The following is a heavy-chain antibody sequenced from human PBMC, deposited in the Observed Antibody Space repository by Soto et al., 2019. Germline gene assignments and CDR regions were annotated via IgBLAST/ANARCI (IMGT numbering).Heavy chain of an antibody. J-gene: IGHJ5*02. V-gene: IGHV1-2*02. CDR2: INPNSGGT. CDR3: ARVGYSYGYGGWFDP. CDR1: GYTFTGYY. D-gene: IGHD5-18*01. Sequence: ASVKVSCKASGYTFTGYYMHWVRQAPGQGLEWMGWINPNSGGTNYAQKFQGRVTMTRDMSISTAYMELSRLRSDDTAVYYCARVGYSYGYGGWFDPWGQGTLVTVSS.